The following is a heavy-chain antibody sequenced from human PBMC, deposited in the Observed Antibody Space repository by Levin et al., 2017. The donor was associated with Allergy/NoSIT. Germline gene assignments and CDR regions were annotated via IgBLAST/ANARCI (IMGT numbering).Heavy chain of an antibody. CDR1: GFTFSSYG. Sequence: GGSLRLSCAASGFTFSSYGMHWVRQAPGKGLEWVAVISYDGSNKYYADSVKGRFTISRDNSKNTLYLQMNSLRAEDTAVYYCAKDRMAVAGLLDYWGQGTLVTVSS. CDR3: AKDRMAVAGLLDY. CDR2: ISYDGSNK. D-gene: IGHD6-19*01. V-gene: IGHV3-30*18. J-gene: IGHJ4*02.